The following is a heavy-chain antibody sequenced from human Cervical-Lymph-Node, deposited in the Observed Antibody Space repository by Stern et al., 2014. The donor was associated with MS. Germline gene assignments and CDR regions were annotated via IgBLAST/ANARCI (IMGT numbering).Heavy chain of an antibody. CDR3: ARLSTAVDF. CDR1: GGSISSRY. J-gene: IGHJ4*02. CDR2: ISHSGDT. Sequence: QVQLVESGPGLVKPSETLSLTCAVSGGSISSRYWGWIRQPPGKGLEWIGLISHSGDTKYNPSLKSRVTISLETSKNQFSLKVNSVTAADTAVYYCARLSTAVDFWGQGTLVTVSS. V-gene: IGHV4-59*08.